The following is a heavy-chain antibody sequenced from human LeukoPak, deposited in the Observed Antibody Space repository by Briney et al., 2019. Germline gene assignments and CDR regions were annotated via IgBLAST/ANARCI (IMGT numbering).Heavy chain of an antibody. D-gene: IGHD6-6*01. Sequence: GGSLRLSCAASGFTFSSYWMHWVRQAPGKGLVWVSRISTDGSRTIYADSVKGRFTISRDNAKKTLHLQMNSLRAEDTAVYYCAREDSSSLAVVDYWGQGTLVTVSS. CDR1: GFTFSSYW. J-gene: IGHJ4*02. CDR2: ISTDGSRT. V-gene: IGHV3-74*01. CDR3: AREDSSSLAVVDY.